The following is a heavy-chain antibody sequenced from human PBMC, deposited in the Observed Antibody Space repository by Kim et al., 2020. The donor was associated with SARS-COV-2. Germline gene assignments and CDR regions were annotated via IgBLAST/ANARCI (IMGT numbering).Heavy chain of an antibody. CDR3: ESALIRGSPYCGMEV. V-gene: IGHV3-66*01. J-gene: IGHJ6*02. CDR2: VYSTGST. Sequence: GGSLRLSCAASGLTVSSNYMRWFRQAPGKGLQWVSVVYSTGSTYYAESAGGRFTITRNNNNNDYLHMHSHRAGDEGAYYCESALIRGSPYCGMEVCGQG. CDR1: GLTVSSNY.